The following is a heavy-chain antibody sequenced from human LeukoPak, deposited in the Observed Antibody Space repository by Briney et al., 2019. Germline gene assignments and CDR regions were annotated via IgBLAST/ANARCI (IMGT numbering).Heavy chain of an antibody. D-gene: IGHD1-26*01. Sequence: GASVKVSCKASGYTFTSYYMHWVRQAPGQGLEWMGVINPSGGSTSYAQKFQGRVTMTRDMSTSTVYMELSSLRSEDTAVYYCASGPGLVGAKYYYMDVWGKGTTVTVSS. V-gene: IGHV1-46*01. CDR2: INPSGGST. CDR3: ASGPGLVGAKYYYMDV. CDR1: GYTFTSYY. J-gene: IGHJ6*03.